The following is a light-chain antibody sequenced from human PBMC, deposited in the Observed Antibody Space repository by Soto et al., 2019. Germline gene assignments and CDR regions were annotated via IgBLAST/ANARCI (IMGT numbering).Light chain of an antibody. CDR1: SSNIGAGYD. CDR2: GNS. V-gene: IGLV1-40*01. CDR3: QSYDSSLSAL. J-gene: IGLJ3*02. Sequence: QPVLTQPPSVSGAPGQRVTISCPGSSSNIGAGYDVHWYQQLPGTAPKLLIYGNSNRPSGVPDRCSGSKSGTSASLAITGLQAEDEADYYCQSYDSSLSALFGGGTKLTVL.